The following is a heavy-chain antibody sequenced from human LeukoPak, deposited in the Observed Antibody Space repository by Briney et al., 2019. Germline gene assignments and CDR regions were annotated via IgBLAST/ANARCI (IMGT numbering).Heavy chain of an antibody. CDR2: ITNSGGTT. CDR3: AKDPPHVSWLFDY. D-gene: IGHD3-16*01. CDR1: GFTFSSYA. Sequence: GSLRLSCAASGFTFSSYAMSWVRQAPGKGLEWVSAITNSGGTTYYADSMKGRFTISRDNSKNTLYLQMNSLRAEDTAVYYCAKDPPHVSWLFDYWGQGTLVTVSS. J-gene: IGHJ4*02. V-gene: IGHV3-23*01.